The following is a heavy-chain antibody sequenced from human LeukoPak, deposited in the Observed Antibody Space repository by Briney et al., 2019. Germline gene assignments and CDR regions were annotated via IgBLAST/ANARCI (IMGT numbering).Heavy chain of an antibody. CDR2: INPNSGGT. CDR1: GYTFTGYY. V-gene: IGHV1-2*02. CDR3: ASNHIVATYEVRGPYSLGY. Sequence: ASVKVSCKASGYTFTGYYMHWVRQAPGQGLEWMGWINPNSGGTNYAQKFQGRVTMTRDTSISTAYMELNSLRAEDTAVYYCASNHIVATYEVRGPYSLGYWGQGTLVTVSS. J-gene: IGHJ4*02. D-gene: IGHD5-12*01.